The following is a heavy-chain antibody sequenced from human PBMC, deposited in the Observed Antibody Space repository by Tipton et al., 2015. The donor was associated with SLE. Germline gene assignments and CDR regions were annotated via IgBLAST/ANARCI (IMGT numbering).Heavy chain of an antibody. Sequence: TLSLTCTVSGGSISSGSYYWSWIRQPPGKGLEWIGYIYYSGSTNYNPSLKSRVTISVDMSKNQFSLKLSSVTAADTAVYYCARLGIAVAGTFDYWGQGTLVTVSS. J-gene: IGHJ4*02. CDR3: ARLGIAVAGTFDY. D-gene: IGHD6-19*01. CDR2: IYYSGST. CDR1: GGSISSGSYY. V-gene: IGHV4-61*01.